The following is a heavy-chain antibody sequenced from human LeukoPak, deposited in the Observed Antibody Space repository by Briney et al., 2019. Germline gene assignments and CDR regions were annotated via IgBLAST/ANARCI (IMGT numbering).Heavy chain of an antibody. J-gene: IGHJ6*04. CDR3: AELGTTMIGGV. CDR1: GFTFSSYE. D-gene: IGHD3-10*02. Sequence: GGSLRLSCAASGFTFSSYEMNWVRQAPGKGLEWVSYISSSGSTIYYADSVKGRFTISRDNAKNSLYLQMNSMRAEDTAVYYCAELGTTMIGGVWGKGTTVTISS. CDR2: ISSSGSTI. V-gene: IGHV3-48*03.